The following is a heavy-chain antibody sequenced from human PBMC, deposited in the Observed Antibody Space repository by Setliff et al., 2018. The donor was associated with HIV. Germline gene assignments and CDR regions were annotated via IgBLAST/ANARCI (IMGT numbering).Heavy chain of an antibody. V-gene: IGHV1-18*01. D-gene: IGHD3-22*01. Sequence: ASVKVSCKTSGYMFIAYGMSWVRRAPGQGLEWMGWIGPYNGRTEYAQEFQGRVSLTIDTSASTAYLELSSLRSEDSAFYYCTTPLDSSGYFGSDYFDYWGQGALVTVSS. CDR1: GYMFIAYG. CDR3: TTPLDSSGYFGSDYFDY. CDR2: IGPYNGRT. J-gene: IGHJ4*02.